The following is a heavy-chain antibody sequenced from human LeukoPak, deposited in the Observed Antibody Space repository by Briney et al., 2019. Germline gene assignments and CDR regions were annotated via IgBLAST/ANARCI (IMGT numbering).Heavy chain of an antibody. V-gene: IGHV3-74*01. CDR3: AREGGYSYGPDY. Sequence: PGGSLRLSCAASGFTFSNFAMRWVRQAPGKGLVWVSRINSDGSTTTYADSVKGRFTISRDNAKNTLSLQMSSLRVEDTAVYYCAREGGYSYGPDYWGQGTLVTVSS. J-gene: IGHJ4*02. CDR2: INSDGSTT. CDR1: GFTFSNFA. D-gene: IGHD5-18*01.